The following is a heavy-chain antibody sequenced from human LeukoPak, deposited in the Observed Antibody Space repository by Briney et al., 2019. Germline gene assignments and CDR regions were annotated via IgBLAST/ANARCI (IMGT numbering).Heavy chain of an antibody. J-gene: IGHJ3*02. CDR1: GFTVSSNY. D-gene: IGHD3-16*01. Sequence: GGSLRLSCAASGFTVSSNYMSWVRHAPGKGLEWVSVIYSGGSTYYADSVKGRFTISRDNSKNTLYLQMNSLRAEDTAVYYCARVVKDYVWGSYVMDAFDIWGQGTMVTVSS. CDR2: IYSGGST. V-gene: IGHV3-66*01. CDR3: ARVVKDYVWGSYVMDAFDI.